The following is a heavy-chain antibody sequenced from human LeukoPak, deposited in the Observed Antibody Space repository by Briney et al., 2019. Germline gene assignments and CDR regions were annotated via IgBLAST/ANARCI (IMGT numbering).Heavy chain of an antibody. CDR2: ISGSGGST. CDR3: AKGYCSSTSCYARFDY. CDR1: GFTFSSYA. J-gene: IGHJ4*02. D-gene: IGHD2-2*01. Sequence: GGSLRLSCAASGFTFSSYAMSWVPQAPGKGLEWVSAISGSGGSTYYADPVKGRFTISRDNSKNTLYLQMNSLRAEDTAVYYCAKGYCSSTSCYARFDYWGQGTLVTVSS. V-gene: IGHV3-23*01.